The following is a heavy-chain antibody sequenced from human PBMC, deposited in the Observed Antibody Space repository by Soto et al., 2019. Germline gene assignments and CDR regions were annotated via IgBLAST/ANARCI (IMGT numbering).Heavy chain of an antibody. CDR3: AKDRRDGEYNSVYDF. D-gene: IGHD4-17*01. V-gene: IGHV3-30*18. J-gene: IGHJ4*02. CDR1: GFTFSRYG. CDR2: ISFDENQK. Sequence: ESGGGVVQPGRSLRLSCAASGFTFSRYGMHWVRQAPGKGLEWVAIISFDENQKYYADSVKARFTISRDNSRNTLYLQMNSLRAEDTALYYCAKDRRDGEYNSVYDFWGQGTLVTVSS.